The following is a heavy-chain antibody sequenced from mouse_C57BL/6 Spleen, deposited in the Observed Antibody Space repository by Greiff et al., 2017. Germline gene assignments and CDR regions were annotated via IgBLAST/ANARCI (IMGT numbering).Heavy chain of an antibody. CDR1: GYTFTSYW. J-gene: IGHJ1*03. CDR3: ARDPVTTGVATEGYFDV. V-gene: IGHV1-55*01. Sequence: QVQLQQPGAELVKPGASVKMSCKASGYTFTSYWITWVKQRPGQGLEWIGDIYPGSGSTNYNEKFKSKATLTVDTSSSTAYMQLSSLTSEDSAVYYCARDPVTTGVATEGYFDVWGTGTTVTVSS. CDR2: IYPGSGST. D-gene: IGHD1-1*01.